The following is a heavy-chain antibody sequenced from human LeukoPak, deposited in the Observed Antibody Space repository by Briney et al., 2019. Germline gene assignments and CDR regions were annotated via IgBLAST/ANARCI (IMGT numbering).Heavy chain of an antibody. CDR3: AKERGYTYGYEFDY. D-gene: IGHD5-18*01. CDR2: ISGNGGST. CDR1: GFTFSNYA. Sequence: PGGSLRLSCAASGFTFSNYAMSWVRQAPGKGLEWVSAISGNGGSTYYADSVKGRFTISRDNSKNLSYLQLNSLRAEDTAIYYCAKERGYTYGYEFDYWGQGTLVTVSS. J-gene: IGHJ4*02. V-gene: IGHV3-23*01.